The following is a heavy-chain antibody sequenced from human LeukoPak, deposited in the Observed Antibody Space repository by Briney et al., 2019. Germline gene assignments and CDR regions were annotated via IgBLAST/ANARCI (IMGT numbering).Heavy chain of an antibody. Sequence: PGGSLRLSCAASGFVFSASYMSWVRKAPGKGLGWVATMKPDGSEKYHVDSVSGRFTISRDNTNDSLFLQMNSLRVDDTAVYYCVRGGTYWTVSWGQGTLVNVS. V-gene: IGHV3-7*01. CDR3: VRGGTYWTVS. J-gene: IGHJ5*01. CDR2: MKPDGSEK. CDR1: GFVFSASY.